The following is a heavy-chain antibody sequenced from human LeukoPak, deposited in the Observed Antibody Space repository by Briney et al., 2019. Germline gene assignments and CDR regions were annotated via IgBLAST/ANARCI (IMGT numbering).Heavy chain of an antibody. D-gene: IGHD3-10*01. Sequence: GASVKVSCKASGYTFTTYDISWVRQAPGQGLEWMGWISSYNGNTNYAQKIQGRVTMTTDTSTSTAYMELRGLRSDDTAVYYCARHRSGHYASGRSYYYGMDVWGQGTTVTVSS. CDR1: GYTFTTYD. CDR3: ARHRSGHYASGRSYYYGMDV. V-gene: IGHV1-18*01. CDR2: ISSYNGNT. J-gene: IGHJ6*02.